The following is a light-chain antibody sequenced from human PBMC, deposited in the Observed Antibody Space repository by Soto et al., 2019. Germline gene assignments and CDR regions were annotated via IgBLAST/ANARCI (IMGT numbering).Light chain of an antibody. CDR3: QQYKTSPFT. CDR1: QTISSW. V-gene: IGKV1-5*01. J-gene: IGKJ2*01. CDR2: DAS. Sequence: DIQMTQSPSTLSGSVGDRVTITCRASQTISSWLAWFQQKPGKAPQLLIHDASSLESGVPPRFSGIGFGTDFTLTITNLQPEDVSTYYCQQYKTSPFTFGQGTKLEIK.